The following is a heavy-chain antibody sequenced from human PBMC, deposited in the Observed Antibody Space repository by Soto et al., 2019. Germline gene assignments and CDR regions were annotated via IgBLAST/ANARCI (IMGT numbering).Heavy chain of an antibody. CDR3: AKAKWLPYHYYYYGMDV. V-gene: IGHV3-23*01. CDR1: VFTFSGYA. Sequence: GGSLRLSCAASVFTFSGYAMSWVRQAPGKGLEWVSAISGSGGSTYYADSVKGRFTISRDNSKNTLYLQMNSLRAEDTAVYYCAKAKWLPYHYYYYGMDVWGQGTTVTVSS. D-gene: IGHD5-18*01. CDR2: ISGSGGST. J-gene: IGHJ6*02.